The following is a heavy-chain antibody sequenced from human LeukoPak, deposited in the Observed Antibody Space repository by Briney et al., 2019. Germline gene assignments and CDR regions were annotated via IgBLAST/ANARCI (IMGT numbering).Heavy chain of an antibody. J-gene: IGHJ4*02. D-gene: IGHD3-16*02. CDR2: IIPIFGTA. V-gene: IGHV1-69*01. CDR3: ARVRLRLGELSLLLFDY. CDR1: GGTFSSYA. Sequence: GSSVKVSCTASGGTFSSYAISWVRQAPGQGLEWMGGIIPIFGTANYAQKFQGRVTITADESTSTAYMELSSLRSEDTAVYYCARVRLRLGELSLLLFDYWGQGTLVTVSS.